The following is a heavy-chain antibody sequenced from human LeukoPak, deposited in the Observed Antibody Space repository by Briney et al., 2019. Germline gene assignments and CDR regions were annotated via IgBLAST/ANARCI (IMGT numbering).Heavy chain of an antibody. D-gene: IGHD2-21*01. CDR3: ARSMSNYFVY. Sequence: SGTLSLTCTVSGGSISSAGYYCTWIRQHPGKGLEWIGYISYSGTTYYNPSLKSRVTISVDTSKNQFSLKLSSVTAADTAVYYCARSMSNYFVYWGQGTLVTVSS. CDR2: ISYSGTT. CDR1: GGSISSAGYY. V-gene: IGHV4-31*03. J-gene: IGHJ4*02.